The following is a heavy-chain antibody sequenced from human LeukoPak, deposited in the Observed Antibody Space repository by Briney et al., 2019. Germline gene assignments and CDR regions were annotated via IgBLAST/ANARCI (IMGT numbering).Heavy chain of an antibody. V-gene: IGHV4-59*08. CDR2: IYYSGST. J-gene: IGHJ5*02. CDR3: ARHAHPTLYCSSTSCPHINWFDP. Sequence: SETLSLTCTVPGGSISSYYWSWIRQPPGKGLEWIGYIYYSGSTNYNPSLKSRVTISVDTSKNQFSLKLSSVTAADTAVYYCARHAHPTLYCSSTSCPHINWFDPWGQGTLVTVSS. CDR1: GGSISSYY. D-gene: IGHD2-2*01.